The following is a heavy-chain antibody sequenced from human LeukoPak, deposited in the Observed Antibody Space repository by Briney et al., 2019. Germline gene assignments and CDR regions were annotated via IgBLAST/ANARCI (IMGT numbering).Heavy chain of an antibody. V-gene: IGHV3-30*18. Sequence: HSGGSLRLSCAASGFTFSSCGMHWVRQAPGKGLEWVAVISYDGSNKYYADSVKGRFTISRDNSKNTLYLQMNSLRAEDTAVYYCAKDLGSSNDYWGQGTLVTVSS. J-gene: IGHJ4*02. CDR2: ISYDGSNK. CDR1: GFTFSSCG. CDR3: AKDLGSSNDY. D-gene: IGHD6-13*01.